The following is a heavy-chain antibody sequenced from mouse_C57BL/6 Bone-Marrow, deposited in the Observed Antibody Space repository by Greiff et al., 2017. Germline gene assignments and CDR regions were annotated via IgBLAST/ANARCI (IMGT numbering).Heavy chain of an antibody. CDR2: ISSGSSTI. Sequence: EVMLVESGGGLVKPGGSLKLSCAASGFTFSDYGMHLVRQAPEKGLEWVAYISSGSSTIYYADTVKGRFTISRDNAKNTLFLQMTSLRSEDTAMYYCARPIYYDYDCDYWGQGTTLTVSS. D-gene: IGHD2-4*01. CDR3: ARPIYYDYDCDY. J-gene: IGHJ2*01. CDR1: GFTFSDYG. V-gene: IGHV5-17*01.